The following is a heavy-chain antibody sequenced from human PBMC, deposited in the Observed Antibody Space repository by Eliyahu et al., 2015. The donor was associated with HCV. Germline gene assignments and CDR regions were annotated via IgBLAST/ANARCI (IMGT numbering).Heavy chain of an antibody. CDR1: GFTFXSXS. CDR3: ARGRREIVVVPAADGWGYYYYGMDV. J-gene: IGHJ6*02. Sequence: EVQLVESGGGLVKPGGSLRLSCAASGFTFXSXSXXWVXQSPGKGLGWXSSISSSSSYIYYADSVKGRFTISRDNAKNSLYLQMNSLRAEDTAVYYCARGRREIVVVPAADGWGYYYYGMDVWGQGTTVTVSS. CDR2: ISSSSSYI. D-gene: IGHD2-2*01. V-gene: IGHV3-21*01.